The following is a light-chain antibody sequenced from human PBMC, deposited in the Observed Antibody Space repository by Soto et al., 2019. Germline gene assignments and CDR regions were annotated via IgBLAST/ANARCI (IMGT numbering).Light chain of an antibody. Sequence: QSVLTQPPSVSAAPGQKVTISCSGSSSNIGNNYVFWYQQLPGTAPKLLISENNTRPSGIPDRFSGSKSATSATLGITGLETGDEAEYYCGKWDSSRSPEVFGTGTKLTVL. CDR2: ENN. CDR3: GKWDSSRSPEV. J-gene: IGLJ1*01. V-gene: IGLV1-51*02. CDR1: SSNIGNNY.